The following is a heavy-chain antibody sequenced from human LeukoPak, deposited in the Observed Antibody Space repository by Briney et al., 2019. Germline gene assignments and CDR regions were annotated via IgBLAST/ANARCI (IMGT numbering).Heavy chain of an antibody. Sequence: SETLSLTCNVSGGSISNYFWSWIRQPPGKGLEWIGFITYSGSTDHNPSLRSRVTISVDTSKNQFSLKLSSVTAADTAVYYCARCRAMTTVTTSWFDPWGQGTLVTVSS. D-gene: IGHD4-17*01. CDR2: ITYSGST. CDR3: ARCRAMTTVTTSWFDP. CDR1: GGSISNYF. J-gene: IGHJ5*02. V-gene: IGHV4-59*12.